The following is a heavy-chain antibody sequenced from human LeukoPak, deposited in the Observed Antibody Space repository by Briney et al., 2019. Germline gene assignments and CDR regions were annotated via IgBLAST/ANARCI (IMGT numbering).Heavy chain of an antibody. D-gene: IGHD3-3*01. J-gene: IGHJ4*02. CDR3: ANTFTRFLEADY. Sequence: GGSLRLSCVASAFSFTRYTMTWVRQAPGKGLEWVSAISGSTSDTWYTDAVKGRFTISRDGSKLTLYLQMSSLRAEDTAVYYCANTFTRFLEADYWGQGTLVTVSS. CDR1: AFSFTRYT. CDR2: ISGSTSDT. V-gene: IGHV3-23*01.